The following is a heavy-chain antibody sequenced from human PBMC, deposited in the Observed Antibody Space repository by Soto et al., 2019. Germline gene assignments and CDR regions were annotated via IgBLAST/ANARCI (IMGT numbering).Heavy chain of an antibody. V-gene: IGHV1-18*01. CDR1: GYSFSTYG. CDR3: ARDLFGEDGAGYFDY. D-gene: IGHD3-10*01. J-gene: IGHJ4*02. CDR2: ISGLNGNI. Sequence: QVHLVQSGVEVKKPGASVKVSCKASGYSFSTYGISWVRQAPGQGPEWMGWISGLNGNINYAQNLQGRVTMTTDTSTSTAYMELRSLGFDDTAMYYCARDLFGEDGAGYFDYWGQGTLVTVSS.